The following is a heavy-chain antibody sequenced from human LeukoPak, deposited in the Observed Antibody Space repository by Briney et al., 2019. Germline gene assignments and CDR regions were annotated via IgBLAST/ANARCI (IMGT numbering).Heavy chain of an antibody. CDR3: AKDRYSYGWDYYFDY. D-gene: IGHD5-18*01. J-gene: IGHJ4*02. CDR2: ISGSGGST. Sequence: GGSLRLSCAASGFTFSSYAMSWVRQAPGKGLEWVSAISGSGGSTYYADSVKGRFTISRGNSKNTLYLQMNSLRAEDTAVYYCAKDRYSYGWDYYFDYWGQGTLVTVSS. CDR1: GFTFSSYA. V-gene: IGHV3-23*01.